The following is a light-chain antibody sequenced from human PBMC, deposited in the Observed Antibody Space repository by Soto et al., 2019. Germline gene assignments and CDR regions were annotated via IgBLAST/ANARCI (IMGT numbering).Light chain of an antibody. CDR2: GSS. V-gene: IGKV3-20*01. CDR3: HQYYSSPLN. Sequence: EIVLTQSPGTLSLSPGERATLSCRASQSVSSSYLAWYQQKPGQAPRLLLYGSSSRATGIPDRFSGSGSGTAITLTISRLEPEDFEVYYYHQYYSSPLNFGRGTKV. CDR1: QSVSSSY. J-gene: IGKJ4*01.